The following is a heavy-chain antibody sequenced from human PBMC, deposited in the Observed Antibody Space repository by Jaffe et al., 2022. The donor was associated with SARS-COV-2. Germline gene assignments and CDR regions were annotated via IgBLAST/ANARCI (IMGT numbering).Heavy chain of an antibody. CDR3: ARNLEYIEYYFDY. V-gene: IGHV3-7*01. CDR2: IKEDGSEK. J-gene: IGHJ4*02. Sequence: EVQLVESGGGLVQPGGSLRLSCAASGFTFSSYWMSWVRQAPGKGLEWVANIKEDGSEKYYVDSVKGRFTISRDNAKNSLSLQMISLRADDTAVYYCARNLEYIEYYFDYWGQGILVTVSS. D-gene: IGHD5-18*01. CDR1: GFTFSSYW.